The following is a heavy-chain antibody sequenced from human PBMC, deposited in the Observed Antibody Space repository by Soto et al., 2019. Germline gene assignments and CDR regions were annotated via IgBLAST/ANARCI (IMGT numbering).Heavy chain of an antibody. CDR2: IKRDASDK. CDR1: GFTLSNYW. J-gene: IGHJ2*01. Sequence: EVQLAESGGGLVQPGGSLRLSCAASGFTLSNYWMNWVRQAPGQGLEWVANIKRDASDKYYVDSVKGRFTISRDNAANSLHLQMNSLGAEDTAVYYCARPGGTTEGWYFDFWGRGTLVTVAS. V-gene: IGHV3-7*01. D-gene: IGHD3-16*01. CDR3: ARPGGTTEGWYFDF.